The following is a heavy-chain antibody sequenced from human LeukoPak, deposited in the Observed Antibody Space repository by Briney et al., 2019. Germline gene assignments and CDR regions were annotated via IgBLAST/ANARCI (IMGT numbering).Heavy chain of an antibody. Sequence: SGGSLRLSCAASGFTVSSNYMSWVRQAPGKGLEWVSVIYSGGSTYYADSVKGRFTISRDNSKHTLYLQMNSQRVEDTAVYYCAREDYYDSSGYYYEDWGQGTLVTVPS. CDR2: IYSGGST. V-gene: IGHV3-53*01. CDR1: GFTVSSNY. CDR3: AREDYYDSSGYYYED. J-gene: IGHJ4*02. D-gene: IGHD3-22*01.